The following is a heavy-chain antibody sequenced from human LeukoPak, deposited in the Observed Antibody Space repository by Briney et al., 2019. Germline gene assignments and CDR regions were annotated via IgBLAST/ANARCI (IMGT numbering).Heavy chain of an antibody. CDR3: ARSRRRDGYNPYRKFYYYYYMDV. V-gene: IGHV4-34*01. CDR1: GGSFSGYY. D-gene: IGHD5-24*01. J-gene: IGHJ6*03. CDR2: INHSGST. Sequence: SETLSLTCAVYGGSFSGYYWSWIRQPPGKGLGWIGEINHSGSTNYNPSLKSRITISVDTSKNQFSLKLTSMTAADTAVYYCARSRRRDGYNPYRKFYYYYYMDVWGKGTTVTVSS.